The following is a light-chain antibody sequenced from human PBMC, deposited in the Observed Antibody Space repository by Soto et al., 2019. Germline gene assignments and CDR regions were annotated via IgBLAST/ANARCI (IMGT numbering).Light chain of an antibody. CDR2: GAS. V-gene: IGKV3-15*01. CDR1: QSGSNN. J-gene: IGKJ4*01. CDR3: QQYHNWPLT. Sequence: EVVMTQSPATLSVSPGERATLSCRASQSGSNNLAWYQQKPGQGPSLLIYGASTRTTGIPARFSGSGSGTEFTLTISRLQSEDCAVYYCQQYHNWPLTFGGGTKVELK.